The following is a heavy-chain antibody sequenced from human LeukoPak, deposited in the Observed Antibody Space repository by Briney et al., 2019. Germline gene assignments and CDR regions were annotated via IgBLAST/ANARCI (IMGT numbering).Heavy chain of an antibody. D-gene: IGHD3-22*01. CDR3: AGNYYDSSGYYPN. J-gene: IGHJ4*02. CDR2: ISAYNGNT. Sequence: GASVKVSCKASGYTFTSYGVSWVRQAPGQGLEWRGWISAYNGNTNYAQKLQGRVTIPTHTSTSTAYMELTSLTSDDTAVYYCAGNYYDSSGYYPNWRQGTLVTVSS. V-gene: IGHV1-18*01. CDR1: GYTFTSYG.